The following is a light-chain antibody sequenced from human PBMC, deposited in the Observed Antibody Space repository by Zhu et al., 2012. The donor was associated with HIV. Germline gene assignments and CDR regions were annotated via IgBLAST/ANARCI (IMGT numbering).Light chain of an antibody. CDR1: QTVSSNF. V-gene: IGKV3/OR2-268*02. Sequence: EIVMTQSPATLSLSPGERATLSCRASQTVSSNFLSWYQQKPGQAPRLLIYGASIRATGIPARFSGSGSGTEFTLTITSVQSEDFAIYHCQEYYDWPLYAFGQGSKLEIK. CDR3: QEYYDWPLYA. CDR2: GAS. J-gene: IGKJ2*01.